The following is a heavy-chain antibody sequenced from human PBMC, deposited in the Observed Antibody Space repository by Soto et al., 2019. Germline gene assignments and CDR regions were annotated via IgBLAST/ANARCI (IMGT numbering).Heavy chain of an antibody. CDR1: GFTFSTCW. CDR2: INSAARTT. D-gene: IGHD3-10*01. V-gene: IGHV3-74*01. J-gene: IGHJ4*02. CDR3: ARGPNGWFGYDY. Sequence: EVQLVESGGGLVQPGGSLRLSCAASGFTFSTCWMHWVRQAAGKGLVWVSRINSAARTTNYADTVKGRFTISRDNAKNTLYLQMDSLTAEDTAVYYCARGPNGWFGYDYWGQGTLVTVSS.